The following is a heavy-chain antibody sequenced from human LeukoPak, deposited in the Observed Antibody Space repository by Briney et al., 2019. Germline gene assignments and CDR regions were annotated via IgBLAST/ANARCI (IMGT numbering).Heavy chain of an antibody. J-gene: IGHJ4*02. CDR1: GFNFDTYW. CDR2: INSHGSST. D-gene: IGHD2-2*01. Sequence: GGSLRLSCAASGFNFDTYWMHWVRQAPGKGLVWVSRINSHGSSTNYADSVKGRFTISRDNAKNTLYLQMNSLRDEDMAVYYCVREGPGYCTSTSCYPFDFWGQGTLVTVS. CDR3: VREGPGYCTSTSCYPFDF. V-gene: IGHV3-74*01.